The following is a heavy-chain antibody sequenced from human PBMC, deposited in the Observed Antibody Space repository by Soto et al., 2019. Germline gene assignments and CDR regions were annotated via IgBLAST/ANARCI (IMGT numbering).Heavy chain of an antibody. CDR2: IIPIFGTA. CDR1: GGTFSSYA. CDR3: GSHSVVVVPASWFDP. D-gene: IGHD2-2*01. Sequence: QVQLVQSGAEVKKPGSSVKVSCKASGGTFSSYAISWVRQAPGQGLEWMGGIIPIFGTANYAQKFQGRVTITADNSTSTAHMELGSVISENRAVYHCGSHSVVVVPASWFDPWGQGTLVPVSS. V-gene: IGHV1-69*06. J-gene: IGHJ5*02.